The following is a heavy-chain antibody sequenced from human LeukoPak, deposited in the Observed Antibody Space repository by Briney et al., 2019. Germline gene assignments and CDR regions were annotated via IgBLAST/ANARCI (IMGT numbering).Heavy chain of an antibody. J-gene: IGHJ4*02. CDR2: ISSGSTI. V-gene: IGHV3-11*04. Sequence: GGSLRLSCAASGFTFSDPYMSWIRQAPGKGLEWVSYISSGSTIYDADSVKGRFTISRDNAKNSLYLQMNSLRAEDTAVYYCARESIAVAGAPFDYWGQGTLVTVSS. CDR3: ARESIAVAGAPFDY. CDR1: GFTFSDPY. D-gene: IGHD6-19*01.